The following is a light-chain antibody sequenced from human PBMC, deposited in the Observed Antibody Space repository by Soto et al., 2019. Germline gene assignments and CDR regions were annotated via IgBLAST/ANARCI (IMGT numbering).Light chain of an antibody. J-gene: IGLJ2*01. CDR1: SSNVGSYT. CDR2: RGN. Sequence: QSVLTQPPSASGTPGQRVTISCSGSSSNVGSYTVYWYQHLPGTAPKVLIYRGNRRPSGVPARFSGSQSGTSASLAISGLQSEDEADYYCAAWDDSLNGVVFGGGTQLTVL. V-gene: IGLV1-44*01. CDR3: AAWDDSLNGVV.